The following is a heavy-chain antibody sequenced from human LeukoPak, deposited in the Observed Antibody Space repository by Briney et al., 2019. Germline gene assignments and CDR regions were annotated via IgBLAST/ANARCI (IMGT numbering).Heavy chain of an antibody. V-gene: IGHV4-59*11. Sequence: ASETLSLTCTVSGGSISSHYWSWIRQPPGKGLEWIGYIYYSGGTNYNPSLKSRVTISVDTSKNQFSLKLSSVTAADTAVYYCARNGFDRGYYYMDVWGKGTTVTVSS. CDR3: ARNGFDRGYYYMDV. J-gene: IGHJ6*03. CDR1: GGSISSHY. CDR2: IYYSGGT. D-gene: IGHD3-9*01.